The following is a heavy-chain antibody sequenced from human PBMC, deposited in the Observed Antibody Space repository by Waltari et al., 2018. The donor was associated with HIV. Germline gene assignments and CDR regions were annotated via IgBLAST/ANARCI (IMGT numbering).Heavy chain of an antibody. Sequence: QVQLVESGGGVVQPGTSLRLSCAAAGVTFDNNYMHWVRQAPGKGLEWVAVIWYDGRNKYYSDSVKGRFSITRDTSKNTLSLEMNSLRAEDTGIYYCARDRTATSRGNGMDVWGPGTTVIVSS. D-gene: IGHD1-1*01. V-gene: IGHV3-33*01. J-gene: IGHJ6*02. CDR3: ARDRTATSRGNGMDV. CDR2: IWYDGRNK. CDR1: GVTFDNNY.